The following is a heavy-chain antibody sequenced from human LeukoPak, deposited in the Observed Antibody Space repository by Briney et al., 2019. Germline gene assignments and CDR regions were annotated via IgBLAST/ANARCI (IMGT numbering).Heavy chain of an antibody. CDR1: GYSFTSYW. V-gene: IGHV5-10-1*01. J-gene: IGHJ6*04. D-gene: IGHD3-10*01. CDR2: IDPSDSYT. Sequence: GESLKISCKGSGYSFTSYWISWVRQMPGKGLEWMGRIDPSDSYTNYGPSFQGHVTISADKSISTAYLQWSSLKASDTAMYYCARDPMVRGVIITKDYYYYYGMDVWGKGTTVTVSS. CDR3: ARDPMVRGVIITKDYYYYYGMDV.